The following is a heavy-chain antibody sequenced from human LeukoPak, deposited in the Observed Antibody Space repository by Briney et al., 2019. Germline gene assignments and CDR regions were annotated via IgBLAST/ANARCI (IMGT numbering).Heavy chain of an antibody. D-gene: IGHD6-13*01. CDR3: ARDGRIGSWRVAYFDY. J-gene: IGHJ4*02. V-gene: IGHV3-7*01. CDR1: GFTFSMYW. CDR2: IKQDGSEK. Sequence: GGSLRLSCAASGFTFSMYWMSWVRQAPGKGLEWVANIKQDGSEKYYVDSVKGRFTISRDNAKNSLYLQMNSLRAEDTAVYYCARDGRIGSWRVAYFDYWGQGTWSPSPQ.